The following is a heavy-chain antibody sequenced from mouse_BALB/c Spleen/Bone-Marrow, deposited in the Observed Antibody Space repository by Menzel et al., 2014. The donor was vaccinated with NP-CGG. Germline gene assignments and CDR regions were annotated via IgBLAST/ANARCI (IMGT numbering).Heavy chain of an antibody. J-gene: IGHJ3*01. CDR2: INPSTGYT. D-gene: IGHD2-2*01. CDR1: GYTFTSYW. Sequence: VQLKQSGAELAKPGASVKMSCKASGYTFTSYWMHWVKQRPGQGLEWIGYINPSTGYTEYNQKFKDKATLTADKSSSTAYMQLSSLTSEDSAVYYCARSSGYDGFAYWGQGTLVTVSA. V-gene: IGHV1-7*01. CDR3: ARSSGYDGFAY.